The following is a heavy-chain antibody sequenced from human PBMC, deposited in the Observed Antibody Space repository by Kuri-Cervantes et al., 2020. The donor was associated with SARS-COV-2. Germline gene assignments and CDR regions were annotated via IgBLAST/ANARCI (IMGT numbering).Heavy chain of an antibody. CDR2: IKQDGSEK. CDR1: GFTFSSYW. J-gene: IGHJ4*02. D-gene: IGHD3-3*01. Sequence: GGSLRLSCAAYGFTFSSYWMSWVRQAPGKGLGWVANIKQDGSEKYYVDSVKGRSTISGDNDKKSLYLQMNSLRAEDTSLYYCASQPKRFLEWLFDYWGQGTLVTVSS. CDR3: ASQPKRFLEWLFDY. V-gene: IGHV3-7*03.